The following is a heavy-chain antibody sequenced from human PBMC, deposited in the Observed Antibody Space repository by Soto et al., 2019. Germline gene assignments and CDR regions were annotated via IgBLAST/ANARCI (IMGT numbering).Heavy chain of an antibody. J-gene: IGHJ2*01. CDR3: AGDIVVVPAANPWYFDL. D-gene: IGHD2-2*01. Sequence: QVQLVQSGAEVKKPGSSVKVSCKASGGTFSSYTISWVRQAPGQGHEWMGRIIPILGIANYAQKFQGRVTITADKSTSTAYMELSSLRSEDTAVYYCAGDIVVVPAANPWYFDLWGRGTLVTVSS. V-gene: IGHV1-69*02. CDR2: IIPILGIA. CDR1: GGTFSSYT.